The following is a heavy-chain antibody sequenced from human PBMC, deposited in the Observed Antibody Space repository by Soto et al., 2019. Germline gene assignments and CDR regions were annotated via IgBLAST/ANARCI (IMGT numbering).Heavy chain of an antibody. CDR1: GGSISNYY. Sequence: PSETLSLTCIVSGGSISNYYWSWIRQPPGKGLEWIGYIYYSGSTNYNPSLKSRVTISVDTSKNQFSLKLSSVTAADTAVYYCARGRWLDYWGQGTLVTVSS. CDR2: IYYSGST. J-gene: IGHJ4*02. CDR3: ARGRWLDY. D-gene: IGHD6-19*01. V-gene: IGHV4-59*12.